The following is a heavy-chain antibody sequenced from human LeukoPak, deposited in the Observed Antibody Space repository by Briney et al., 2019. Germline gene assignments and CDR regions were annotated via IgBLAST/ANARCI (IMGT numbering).Heavy chain of an antibody. V-gene: IGHV4-59*01. D-gene: IGHD6-13*01. CDR1: GGSISGYY. Sequence: PSETLSLTCTVSGGSISGYYWSWIRQPPGRGLEYIGYIYYSGNTNYNPALQSRVTISVDTSKNQFSLNLTSVTAADTAVYYCAGGMGSSWYWFDPWGQGTLVTVSS. J-gene: IGHJ5*02. CDR2: IYYSGNT. CDR3: AGGMGSSWYWFDP.